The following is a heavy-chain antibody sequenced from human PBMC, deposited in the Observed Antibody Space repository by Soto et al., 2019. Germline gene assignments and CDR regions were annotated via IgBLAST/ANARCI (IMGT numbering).Heavy chain of an antibody. CDR3: ASAWVVVTAPDY. CDR1: GYTFTSYD. V-gene: IGHV1-3*05. CDR2: INAGNGNT. D-gene: IGHD2-21*02. Sequence: QVQLVQSGAEEKKPGASVKVSCKASGYTFTSYDMHWVRQATGQRLEWMGWINAGNGNTKYSQKFQGRVTITRDTSASTAYMELSSLRSEDTAVYYCASAWVVVTAPDYWGKGTMVTVYS. J-gene: IGHJ4*02.